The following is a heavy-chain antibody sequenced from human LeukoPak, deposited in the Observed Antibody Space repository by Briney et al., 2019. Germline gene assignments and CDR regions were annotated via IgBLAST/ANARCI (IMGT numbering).Heavy chain of an antibody. Sequence: GGSLRLSCAASGFTFSSYGMHWVRQAPGKRLEWVAVISYDGSNKYYADSVKGRFTISRDNSKNTLYLQMNSLRAEDTAVYYCAKVSGYCTNGVCFSYYWGQGTLVTVSS. V-gene: IGHV3-30*18. CDR1: GFTFSSYG. J-gene: IGHJ4*02. D-gene: IGHD2-8*01. CDR2: ISYDGSNK. CDR3: AKVSGYCTNGVCFSYY.